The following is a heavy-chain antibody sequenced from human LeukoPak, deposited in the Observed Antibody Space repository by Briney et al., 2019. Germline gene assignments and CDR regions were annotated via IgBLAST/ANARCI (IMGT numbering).Heavy chain of an antibody. CDR2: ISGSGGST. CDR1: GFTFSSYA. J-gene: IGHJ4*02. V-gene: IGHV3-23*01. D-gene: IGHD5-18*01. CDR3: AKDPPSCRGYSCGYYFDY. Sequence: PGGSLRLSCAASGFTFSSYAMSWVRQAPGKGLEWVSAISGSGGSTYYADSVKGRLTISRDNSKNTLYLQMNSLRAEDTAVYYCAKDPPSCRGYSCGYYFDYWGQGTLVTVSS.